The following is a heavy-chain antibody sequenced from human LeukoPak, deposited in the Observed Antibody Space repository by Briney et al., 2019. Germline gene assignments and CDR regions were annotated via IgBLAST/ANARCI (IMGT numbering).Heavy chain of an antibody. Sequence: SETLSLTCAVSGVSISRYYWSWIRQPPGKGLEWIGYIYYSGSTNYNPPLKSRVTISVDTSKNQFSLKLSSVTAADTAVYYCARAPAAPRNAFDIWGQGTMVTVSS. V-gene: IGHV4-59*01. CDR3: ARAPAAPRNAFDI. CDR1: GVSISRYY. CDR2: IYYSGST. J-gene: IGHJ3*02.